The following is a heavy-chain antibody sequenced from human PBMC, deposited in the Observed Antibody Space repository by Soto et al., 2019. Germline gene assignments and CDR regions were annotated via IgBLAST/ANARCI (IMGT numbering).Heavy chain of an antibody. D-gene: IGHD6-13*01. J-gene: IGHJ5*02. V-gene: IGHV3-23*01. Sequence: GGSLRLSCAASGFTFSSYAMSWVRPAPGKGLEWVSAISGSGDITYYADSVKGRFTIARDNSKNTLYLQTNSLRAEDTAVYYCVKHGPQYRSSLTHAWGQGTLVTVS. CDR1: GFTFSSYA. CDR2: ISGSGDIT. CDR3: VKHGPQYRSSLTHA.